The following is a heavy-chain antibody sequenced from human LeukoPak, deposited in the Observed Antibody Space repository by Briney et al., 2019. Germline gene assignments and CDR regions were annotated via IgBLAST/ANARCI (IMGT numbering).Heavy chain of an antibody. J-gene: IGHJ5*02. CDR3: ARSPGYSSGWGVP. CDR2: INHSGST. D-gene: IGHD6-19*01. Sequence: PSETLSLTCAVHGGSFSGYYWSWIRQPPGKGLEWIGEINHSGSTNYNPSLKSRVTISVDTSKNQFSLKLSSVTAADTAVYYCARSPGYSSGWGVPWGQGTLVTVSS. V-gene: IGHV4-34*01. CDR1: GGSFSGYY.